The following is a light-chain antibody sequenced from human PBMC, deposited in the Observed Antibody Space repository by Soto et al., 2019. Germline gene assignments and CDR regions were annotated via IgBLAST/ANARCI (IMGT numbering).Light chain of an antibody. Sequence: DSEMTQYPPSLSSSDGNIVTITCRASQSISTYLNWYQKKPGKAPNLLIYDASRLQSGVPSRFSGSGGGTDFTLSISSVQPEDFATYFCQQSYRDPITFGQGTRLEIK. V-gene: IGKV1-39*01. CDR3: QQSYRDPIT. CDR1: QSISTY. CDR2: DAS. J-gene: IGKJ5*01.